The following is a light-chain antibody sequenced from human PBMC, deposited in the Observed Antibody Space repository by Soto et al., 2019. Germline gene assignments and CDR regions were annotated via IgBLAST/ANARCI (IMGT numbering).Light chain of an antibody. CDR3: SSYTSSSTYVV. V-gene: IGLV2-14*01. CDR2: DVS. Sequence: QSALTQPASVSGSPGQSITISCTGTSSDVGGYNYVSWYQQHPGKAPKLMIYDVSNRPSGVSNRFSGSKSGNTASLTISGXXAXXXXXYYCSSYTSSSTYVVFGGGTKLTVL. J-gene: IGLJ2*01. CDR1: SSDVGGYNY.